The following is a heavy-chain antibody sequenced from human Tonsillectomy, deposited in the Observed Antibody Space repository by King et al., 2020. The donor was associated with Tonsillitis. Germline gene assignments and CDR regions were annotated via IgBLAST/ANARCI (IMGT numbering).Heavy chain of an antibody. V-gene: IGHV4-39*01. CDR1: GAAISNNNYY. CDR2: IYYSGST. J-gene: IGHJ4*02. D-gene: IGHD3-16*02. Sequence: LQLQESGPGLVKPSETLSLTCTVSGAAISNNNYYWGCIRQPPGKGLEWIGSIYYSGSTYYNPSLKSRVTISVETSNNQFSLKRSSVTAADTAVYYCARLRFDYLWKSYRYPFDYWGQGTLVTVSS. CDR3: ARLRFDYLWKSYRYPFDY.